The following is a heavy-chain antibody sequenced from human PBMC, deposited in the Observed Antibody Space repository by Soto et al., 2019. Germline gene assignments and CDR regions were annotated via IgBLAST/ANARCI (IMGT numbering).Heavy chain of an antibody. V-gene: IGHV3-21*01. CDR3: TRDASRDSSARGWFDP. Sequence: VGSLRLSCAASGFTFRSFTMNWVRQAPGKGLEWGSTISSNSAYIYYTDALRGRFTISRDNAKNSLHLQMNSLRAEDTAVYYCTRDASRDSSARGWFDPWGPGTLVTVSS. CDR2: ISSNSAYI. D-gene: IGHD6-13*01. J-gene: IGHJ5*02. CDR1: GFTFRSFT.